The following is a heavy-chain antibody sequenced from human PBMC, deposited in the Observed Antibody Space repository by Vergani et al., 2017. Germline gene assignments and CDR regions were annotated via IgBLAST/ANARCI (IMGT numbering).Heavy chain of an antibody. V-gene: IGHV3-23*01. J-gene: IGHJ4*02. Sequence: EVQLLESGGGLVQPGGSLRLSCAASGFTFSSYAMSWVRQAPGKGLEWVSAISGSVGNTYYADSVKGRFTISRDNSKNTLYLQMNSLRAEDTAVYYCAKDRIAAAGNLDYGGQGTLVTVSS. CDR2: ISGSVGNT. CDR3: AKDRIAAAGNLDY. D-gene: IGHD6-13*01. CDR1: GFTFSSYA.